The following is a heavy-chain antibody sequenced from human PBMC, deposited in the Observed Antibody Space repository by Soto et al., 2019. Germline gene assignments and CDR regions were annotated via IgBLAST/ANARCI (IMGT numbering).Heavy chain of an antibody. V-gene: IGHV4-59*01. CDR1: GGSISSYY. Sequence: SETLSLTCTVSGGSISSYYWSWIRQPPGKGLEWIGYIYYSGSTNYNPSLKSRVTISVDTSKNQFSLKLSSVTAADTAVYYCARDPNGDYYFDYWGQGTLVTVSS. CDR3: ARDPNGDYYFDY. D-gene: IGHD4-17*01. J-gene: IGHJ4*02. CDR2: IYYSGST.